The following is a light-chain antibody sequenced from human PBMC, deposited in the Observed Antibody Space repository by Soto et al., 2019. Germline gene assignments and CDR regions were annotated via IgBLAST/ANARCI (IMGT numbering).Light chain of an antibody. V-gene: IGKV3-20*01. Sequence: EIVLTQSPGTLSLSPGEGATLSCRASQDVDNNFLAWYQQRPGQAPRLLIYASSRRATGIPDRFSGSGSETDFTLTISRVGPEDIAVYFCHQYYSSITFGGGTKVEVK. CDR1: QDVDNNF. J-gene: IGKJ4*01. CDR3: HQYYSSIT. CDR2: ASS.